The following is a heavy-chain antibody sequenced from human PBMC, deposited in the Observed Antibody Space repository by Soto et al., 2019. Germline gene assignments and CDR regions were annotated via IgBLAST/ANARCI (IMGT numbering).Heavy chain of an antibody. D-gene: IGHD5-12*01. CDR1: GFTFSDYY. Sequence: PGGSLRLSCAASGFTFSDYYMSWIRQAPGKGPEWVSYISSSGSTIYYADSVKGRFTISRDNAKNSLYLQMNSLRAEDTAVYYCARTSTEMATIAGYWGQGTLVTVSS. J-gene: IGHJ4*02. CDR3: ARTSTEMATIAGY. V-gene: IGHV3-11*01. CDR2: ISSSGSTI.